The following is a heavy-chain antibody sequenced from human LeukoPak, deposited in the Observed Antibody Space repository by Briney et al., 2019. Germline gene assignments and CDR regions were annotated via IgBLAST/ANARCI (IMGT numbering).Heavy chain of an antibody. Sequence: ASVKVSCKASGYTFTSYGISWVRQAPGQGLEWMGWISGYNGNTNYAQKLQGRVTMTTDTSTSRAYMELRSLRSDDTAVYYCARDRSIDRPYYFDYWGQGTLVTVSS. J-gene: IGHJ4*02. CDR1: GYTFTSYG. V-gene: IGHV1-18*01. CDR2: ISGYNGNT. CDR3: ARDRSIDRPYYFDY. D-gene: IGHD6-6*01.